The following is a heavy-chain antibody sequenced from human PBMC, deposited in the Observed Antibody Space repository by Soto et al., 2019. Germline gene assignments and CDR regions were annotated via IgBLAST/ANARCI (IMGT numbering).Heavy chain of an antibody. D-gene: IGHD6-13*01. J-gene: IGHJ4*02. CDR1: GDSVNSYY. Sequence: SETPSLTCTVTGDSVNSYYLSWMRQPPGKGLECMAYVYYSGITNYNPSLKRRVTISVDTSKNQISLRLKSVTAADTAVYYCARAAPSGIHYFDYSGQGSLVTVSS. V-gene: IGHV4-59*02. CDR2: VYYSGIT. CDR3: ARAAPSGIHYFDY.